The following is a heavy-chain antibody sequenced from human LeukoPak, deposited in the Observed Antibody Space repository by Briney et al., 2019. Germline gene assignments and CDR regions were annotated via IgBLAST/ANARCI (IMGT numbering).Heavy chain of an antibody. Sequence: GGSLRLSCAASGFIFSSYSMSWVRQAPGKGLEWVSAISGSGGSTYYADSVKGRFTISRDNSKNTLYLQMNSLRAEDTAVYYCAKDAVFSSSYEDYWGQGTLVTVSS. CDR2: ISGSGGST. J-gene: IGHJ4*02. V-gene: IGHV3-23*01. D-gene: IGHD6-6*01. CDR3: AKDAVFSSSYEDY. CDR1: GFIFSSYS.